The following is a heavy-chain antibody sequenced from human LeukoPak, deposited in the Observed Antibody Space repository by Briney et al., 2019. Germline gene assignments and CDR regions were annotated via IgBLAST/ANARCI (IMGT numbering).Heavy chain of an antibody. CDR1: GFSFSSNS. D-gene: IGHD6-19*01. CDR3: VREQWYRFDH. Sequence: PGGSLRLSCAAFGFSFSSNSMNWVRQAPGKGLEWVSYIGNSDGAINYADSVKGRFTISKDNVNNLVFLQMNNLRVEDTAVYYCVREQWYRFDHWGQGILVTVSS. J-gene: IGHJ4*02. CDR2: IGNSDGAI. V-gene: IGHV3-48*04.